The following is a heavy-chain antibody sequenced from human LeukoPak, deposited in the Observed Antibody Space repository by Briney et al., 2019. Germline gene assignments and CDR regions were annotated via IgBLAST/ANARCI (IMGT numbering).Heavy chain of an antibody. V-gene: IGHV4-59*01. D-gene: IGHD6-13*01. J-gene: IGHJ6*02. CDR2: IYYSGST. CDR3: ARVRVIAAALVYYYYGMDV. Sequence: SETLSLTCTVSGGSISSYYWSWIRQPPGKGLEWIGYIYYSGSTNYNPSLKSRVTISVDTSKNQFSLKLSSVTAADTAVYYCARVRVIAAALVYYYYGMDVWGQGTTVTVSS. CDR1: GGSISSYY.